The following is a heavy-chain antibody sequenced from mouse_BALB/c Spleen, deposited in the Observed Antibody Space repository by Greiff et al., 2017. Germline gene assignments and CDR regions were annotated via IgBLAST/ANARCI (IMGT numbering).Heavy chain of an antibody. CDR3: ARGDGYSSMDY. Sequence: VQLQQSGPELVKPGASVKIPCTASGYTFTDYNMDWVKQSPGKSLEWIGDINPNNGGTIYNQKFKGKATLTVDKSSSTAYMELRSLTSEDTAVYYCARGDGYSSMDYWGQGTSVTVSS. V-gene: IGHV1-18*01. D-gene: IGHD2-3*01. CDR2: INPNNGGT. J-gene: IGHJ4*01. CDR1: GYTFTDYN.